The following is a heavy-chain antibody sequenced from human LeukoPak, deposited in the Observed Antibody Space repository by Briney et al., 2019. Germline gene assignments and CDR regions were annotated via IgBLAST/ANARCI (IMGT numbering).Heavy chain of an antibody. V-gene: IGHV1-46*01. Sequence: ASVKVSCKASGYTFTSYGISWVRQAPGQGLEWMGIINPSGGSTSYAQKFQGRVTMTRDTSTSTVYMELSSLRSEDTAVYYCARGWPMVNDYWGQGTLVTVSS. J-gene: IGHJ4*02. D-gene: IGHD5-18*01. CDR1: GYTFTSYG. CDR3: ARGWPMVNDY. CDR2: INPSGGST.